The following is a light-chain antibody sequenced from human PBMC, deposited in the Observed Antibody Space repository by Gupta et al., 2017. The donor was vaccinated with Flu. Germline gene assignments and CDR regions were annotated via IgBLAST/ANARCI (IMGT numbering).Light chain of an antibody. CDR2: AAS. CDR1: REIGTY. Sequence: DIQMTQSPSSLSASIGDRVTLTCRAGREIGTYLNWYHQKPGKAPKLLIYAASTLQSGVPARFSGTGSGTDFSLTISNLQPEDFATYYCQQTDSAPLTFGGGTKVEI. CDR3: QQTDSAPLT. J-gene: IGKJ4*01. V-gene: IGKV1-39*01.